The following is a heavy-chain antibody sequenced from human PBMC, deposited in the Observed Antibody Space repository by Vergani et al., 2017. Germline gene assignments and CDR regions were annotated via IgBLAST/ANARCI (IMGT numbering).Heavy chain of an antibody. CDR2: IKQDGSEK. V-gene: IGHV3-7*01. D-gene: IGHD2-2*01. CDR1: GFTFSSYW. CDR3: ARDCSSTSCYSYWYFDL. Sequence: EVQLVESGGGLVQPGGSLRLSCAASGFTFSSYWMSWVRQAPGKGLEWVANIKQDGSEKYYVDSVKGRFTISRDNAKNSLYLQMNSLRAEDTAVYYGARDCSSTSCYSYWYFDLWGRGTLVTVSS. J-gene: IGHJ2*01.